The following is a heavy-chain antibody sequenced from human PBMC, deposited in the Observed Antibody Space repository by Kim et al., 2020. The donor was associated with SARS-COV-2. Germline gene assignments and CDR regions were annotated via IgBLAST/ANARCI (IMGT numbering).Heavy chain of an antibody. V-gene: IGHV4-59*13. CDR3: ARDVHNWNYYFYGMDV. CDR2: VYYSGFT. J-gene: IGHJ6*02. CDR1: GDSINNYY. D-gene: IGHD1-20*01. Sequence: SETLSLTCSVSGDSINNYYWSWIRQSPGKGLEWIGYVYYSGFTSYNPSLKSRVSISVDTSKNQFSLKMTSVTAADTAIYYCARDVHNWNYYFYGMDVWGQGTTVTVSS.